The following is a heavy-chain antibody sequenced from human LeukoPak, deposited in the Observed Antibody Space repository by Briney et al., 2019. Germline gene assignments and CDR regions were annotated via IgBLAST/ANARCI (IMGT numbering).Heavy chain of an antibody. D-gene: IGHD6-13*01. CDR2: IIPILGIA. Sequence: SVKVSCKASGGTFSSYAISWVRQAPGQGLERMGRIIPILGIANYAQKFQGRVTITADKSTSTAYMELSSLRSEDTAVYYCARGHSSSWDPFDYWGQGTLVTVSS. CDR1: GGTFSSYA. J-gene: IGHJ4*02. CDR3: ARGHSSSWDPFDY. V-gene: IGHV1-69*04.